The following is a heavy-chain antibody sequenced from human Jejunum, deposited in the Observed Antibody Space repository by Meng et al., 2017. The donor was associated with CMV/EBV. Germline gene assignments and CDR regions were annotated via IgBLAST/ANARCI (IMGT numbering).Heavy chain of an antibody. Sequence: WVRQAPGKVLEWIGSLYHSGITYSSPSLKGRVTMSAGASKNQFSLRLSSVTVADTALYYCVRDNRFLDLLSGRCEGSWPCNYFDRWGQGTRVTVSS. J-gene: IGHJ4*02. CDR3: VRDNRFLDLLSGRCEGSWPCNYFDR. D-gene: IGHD3/OR15-3a*01. CDR2: LYHSGIT. V-gene: IGHV4-39*07.